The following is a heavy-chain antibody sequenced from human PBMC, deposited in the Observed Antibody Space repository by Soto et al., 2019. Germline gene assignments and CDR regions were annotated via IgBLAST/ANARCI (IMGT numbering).Heavy chain of an antibody. CDR1: GGSISSSNW. CDR2: IYHSGST. CDR3: ASVRGGYYYAMDV. J-gene: IGHJ6*02. D-gene: IGHD3-10*02. Sequence: QVQLQESGPGLVKPSGTLSLTCAVSGGSISSSNWWSWVRQPPGKGLEWIGEIYHSGSTNYNPSLKSRVTISVDKAKNQFSLKLSPVTAADTAVYYCASVRGGYYYAMDVWGQGTTVTVSS. V-gene: IGHV4-4*02.